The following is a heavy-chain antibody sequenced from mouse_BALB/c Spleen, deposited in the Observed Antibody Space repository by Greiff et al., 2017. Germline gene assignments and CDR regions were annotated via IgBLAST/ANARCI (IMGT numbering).Heavy chain of an antibody. CDR3: ARGGPMDY. CDR2: IYPGDGST. Sequence: VQLQQPGAELVKPGASVKLSCKASGYTFTSYWMHWVKLRPGQGFEWIGWIYPGDGSTKYNEKFKGKATLTADKSSSTAYMQLSSLTSENSAVYFCARGGPMDYWGQGTSVTVSS. J-gene: IGHJ4*01. CDR1: GYTFTSYW. V-gene: IGHV1S12*01.